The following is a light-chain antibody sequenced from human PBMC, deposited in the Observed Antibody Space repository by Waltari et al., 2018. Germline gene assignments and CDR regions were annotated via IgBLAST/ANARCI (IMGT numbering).Light chain of an antibody. CDR2: DVT. Sequence: SALTQPRSVSGSPGQSVTISCTGTTSDVGRYNYVSWYQHLPGKAPELLMFDVTQRPSGVPGRFSGSKSANTASLTISGLQPDDEADYYCCSFAGAYTWIFGGGTKVTVL. V-gene: IGLV2-11*01. J-gene: IGLJ2*01. CDR1: TSDVGRYNY. CDR3: CSFAGAYTWI.